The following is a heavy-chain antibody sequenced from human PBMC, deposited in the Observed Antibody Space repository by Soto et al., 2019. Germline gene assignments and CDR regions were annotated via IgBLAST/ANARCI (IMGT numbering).Heavy chain of an antibody. Sequence: SVKVSCKASGGTFSSYAISWVRQAPGQRLEWMGGIIPIFGTANYAQKFQGRVTITADESTSTAYMELSSLRSEDTAVYYCARTRYYYDSSGYYYFDYWGQGTLVTVSS. D-gene: IGHD3-22*01. CDR1: GGTFSSYA. V-gene: IGHV1-69*13. J-gene: IGHJ4*02. CDR3: ARTRYYYDSSGYYYFDY. CDR2: IIPIFGTA.